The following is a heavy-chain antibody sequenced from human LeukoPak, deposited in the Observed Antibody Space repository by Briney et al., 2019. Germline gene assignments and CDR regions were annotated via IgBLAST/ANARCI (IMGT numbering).Heavy chain of an antibody. V-gene: IGHV4-30-2*06. J-gene: IGHJ3*02. D-gene: IGHD3-9*01. Sequence: SETLSLTCAVSGGSISTGSYSWTWLRQSSGRGLEWIGYVQQSGNTHYNSALKNRVTLSVAKSKTQFTLTLTAVTAADTAVYYCARSRNDYDILTGYPFDIWGQGTMVSVSS. CDR1: GGSISTGSYS. CDR3: ARSRNDYDILTGYPFDI. CDR2: VQQSGNT.